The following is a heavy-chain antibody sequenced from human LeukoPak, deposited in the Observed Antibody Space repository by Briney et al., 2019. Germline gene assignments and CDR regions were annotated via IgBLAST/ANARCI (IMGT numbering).Heavy chain of an antibody. D-gene: IGHD1-26*01. CDR2: ISSSSSYI. CDR3: TRRRDSGSLQHFDY. Sequence: PGGSLRLSCAASGFTFSSYEMNWVRQAPGKGLEWVSSISSSSSYIYYADSVKGRFTISRDNAKNSLYLQMNSLRAEDTAVYYCTRRRDSGSLQHFDYWGQGTLVTVSS. V-gene: IGHV3-21*04. J-gene: IGHJ4*02. CDR1: GFTFSSYE.